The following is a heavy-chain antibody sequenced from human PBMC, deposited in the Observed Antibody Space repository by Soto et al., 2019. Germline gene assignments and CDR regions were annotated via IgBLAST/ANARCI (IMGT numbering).Heavy chain of an antibody. V-gene: IGHV1-8*01. J-gene: IGHJ6*02. CDR3: ARCPYYDFWSGYPSGYYYYGMDV. Sequence: GASVKVSCKASGYTFTSYDINWVRQATGQGLEWMGWMNPNSGNTGYAQKFQGRVTMTRNTSISTAYMELSSLRSEDTAVYYCARCPYYDFWSGYPSGYYYYGMDVWGQGTTVTVSS. CDR2: MNPNSGNT. CDR1: GYTFTSYD. D-gene: IGHD3-3*01.